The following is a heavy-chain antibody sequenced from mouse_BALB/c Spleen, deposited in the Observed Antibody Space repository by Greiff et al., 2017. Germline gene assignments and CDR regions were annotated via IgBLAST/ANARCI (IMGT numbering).Heavy chain of an antibody. V-gene: IGHV1-82*01. J-gene: IGHJ2*01. CDR3: ARDYGSSPFDY. Sequence: QVQLKQSGPELVKPGASVKISCKASGYAFSSSWMNWVKQRPGQGLEWIGRIYPGDGDTNYNGKFKGKATLTADKSSSTAYMQLSSLTSVDSAVYFCARDYGSSPFDYWGQGTTLTVSS. CDR2: IYPGDGDT. D-gene: IGHD1-1*01. CDR1: GYAFSSSW.